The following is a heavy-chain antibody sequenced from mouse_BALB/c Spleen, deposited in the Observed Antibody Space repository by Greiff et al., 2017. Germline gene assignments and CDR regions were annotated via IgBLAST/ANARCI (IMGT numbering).Heavy chain of an antibody. J-gene: IGHJ2*01. D-gene: IGHD3-3*01. Sequence: VQLQQTGPELVKPGASVKISCKASGYSFTDYIMLWVKQSHGKSLEWIGNINPYYGSTSYNLKFKGKATLTVDKSSSTAYMQLNSLTSEDSAVYYCAREGTYYYFDYWGQGTTLTVSS. CDR1: GYSFTDYI. V-gene: IGHV1-39*01. CDR2: INPYYGST. CDR3: AREGTYYYFDY.